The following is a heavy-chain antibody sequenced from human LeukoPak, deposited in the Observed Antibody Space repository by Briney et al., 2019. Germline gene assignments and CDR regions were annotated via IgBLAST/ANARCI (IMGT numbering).Heavy chain of an antibody. CDR2: INWNGGST. J-gene: IGHJ4*02. CDR1: GFTFDDYG. V-gene: IGHV3-20*04. D-gene: IGHD1-26*01. Sequence: GGSLRLSCAASGFTFDDYGMSWVRQAPGKGLEWVSGINWNGGSTGYADSVKGRFTISRDNAKNSLYLQMNSLRAEDTAVYYCAKDGLSGSYYGYYFDYWGQGTLVTVSS. CDR3: AKDGLSGSYYGYYFDY.